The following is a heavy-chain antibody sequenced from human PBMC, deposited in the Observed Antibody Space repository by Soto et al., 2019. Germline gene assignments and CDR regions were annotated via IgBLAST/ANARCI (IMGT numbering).Heavy chain of an antibody. D-gene: IGHD1-1*01. CDR1: GGSIRTAGHY. CDR3: ARATGTLRSRNCDY. Sequence: PSDPQSLPSAVSGGSIRTAGHYWTWILQPPGKGLEWIGSIYHTGSTYYSKSLRSRLTMSVDTSKSQFSLRLSSVTAADTAVYYCARATGTLRSRNCDYWGKGSLVTVS. CDR2: IYHTGST. J-gene: IGHJ4*02. V-gene: IGHV4-31*11.